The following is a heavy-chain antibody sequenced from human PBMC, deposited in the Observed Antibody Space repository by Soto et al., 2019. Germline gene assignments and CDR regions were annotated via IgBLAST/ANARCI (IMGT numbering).Heavy chain of an antibody. CDR2: ISFDGTKI. CDR1: GFTFRAYD. CDR3: VIDILRIPYGSGRFDP. J-gene: IGHJ5*02. Sequence: HLQESGGGLVQPGESLRLSCVASGFTFRAYDMYWVRQSPGRGLEWVAMISFDGTKIHYADSVKVRFAISRDNGKNRLDLQMNSLRAEDTALYRCVIDILRIPYGSGRFDPWGLGTLVTVSS. V-gene: IGHV3-33*05. D-gene: IGHD3-10*01.